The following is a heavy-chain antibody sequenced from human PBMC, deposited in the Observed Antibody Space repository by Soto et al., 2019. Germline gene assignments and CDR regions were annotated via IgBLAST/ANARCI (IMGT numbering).Heavy chain of an antibody. Sequence: GASVKVSCKASGYTFTSYGISWVRQAPGQGLEWMGWISAYNGNTNYAQKLQGRVTMTTDTSTSTAYMELRSLRSDDTAVYYCARDPLTWELLGIYYYYGMDVWGQGTTVTVSS. CDR1: GYTFTSYG. CDR3: ARDPLTWELLGIYYYYGMDV. J-gene: IGHJ6*02. D-gene: IGHD1-26*01. V-gene: IGHV1-18*01. CDR2: ISAYNGNT.